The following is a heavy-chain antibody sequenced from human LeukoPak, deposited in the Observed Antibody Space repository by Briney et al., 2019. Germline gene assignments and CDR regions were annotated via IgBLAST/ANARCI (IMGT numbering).Heavy chain of an antibody. CDR1: DGSMNNYY. CDR2: ISYSGNT. D-gene: IGHD6-13*01. Sequence: SETLSLTCTVSDGSMNNYYWSWIRQPPGKGLEWIGHISYSGNTNYNPSLMSRVTVSVDKSKNQFSLKLSSVTAADTAVYYCASSSWLADEYFQHWGQGTLVTVSS. J-gene: IGHJ1*01. V-gene: IGHV4-59*12. CDR3: ASSSWLADEYFQH.